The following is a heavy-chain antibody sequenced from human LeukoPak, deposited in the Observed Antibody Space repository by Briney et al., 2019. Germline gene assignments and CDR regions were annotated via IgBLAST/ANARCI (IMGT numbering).Heavy chain of an antibody. CDR2: IYYTGST. CDR1: GVSINGYY. CDR3: ARRRGVAAAGAYYYYMDV. Sequence: SETLSLTCTVSGVSINGYYWSWIRQPPGKGLEWIGYIYYTGSTNYNPSLKSRVTISVDTSKNRFSLRLSSVTAADTAVYYCARRRGVAAAGAYYYYMDVWGKGTTVTVSS. V-gene: IGHV4-59*01. D-gene: IGHD6-13*01. J-gene: IGHJ6*03.